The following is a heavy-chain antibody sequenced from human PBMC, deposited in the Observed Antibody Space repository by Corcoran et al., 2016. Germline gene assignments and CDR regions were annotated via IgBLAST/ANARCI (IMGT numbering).Heavy chain of an antibody. J-gene: IGHJ3*02. V-gene: IGHV4-61*01. CDR3: ARAYDFWSGYYTRAFDI. D-gene: IGHD3-3*01. CDR1: GGSVSSGSYY. CDR2: IYYSGST. Sequence: QVQLQESGPGLVKPSETLSLTCTVSGGSVSSGSYYWSWIRQPPGKGLEWIGYIYYSGSTNYNPSLKSRVTISVDTSKNQFALKLSSATAADTAVYYCARAYDFWSGYYTRAFDIWGQGTMVTVSS.